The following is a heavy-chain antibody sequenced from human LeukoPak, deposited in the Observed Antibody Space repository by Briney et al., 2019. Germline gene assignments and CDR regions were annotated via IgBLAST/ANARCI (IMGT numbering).Heavy chain of an antibody. CDR3: ATRRHGYSYGYWRSYYGMDV. CDR2: INHSGST. J-gene: IGHJ6*02. CDR1: GGSFSGYY. D-gene: IGHD5-18*01. V-gene: IGHV4-34*01. Sequence: SETLSLTCAVYGGSFSGYYWSWIRQPPGKGLEWIGEINHSGSTNYNPSLKSRVTISVDTSKNQFSLKLSSVTAADTAVYYCATRRHGYSYGYWRSYYGMDVWGQGTTVTVPS.